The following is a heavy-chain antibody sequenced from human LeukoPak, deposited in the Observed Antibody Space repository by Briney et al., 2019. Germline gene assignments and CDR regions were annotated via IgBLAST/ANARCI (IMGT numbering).Heavy chain of an antibody. CDR1: GGSIRSGSFY. J-gene: IGHJ4*02. D-gene: IGHD6-19*01. Sequence: SQTLSLTCTVSGGSIRSGSFYWSWLRQPAGKGLEWIGRISTNEKTNYNPSLKSRVLISVDTSKNQCSLVLKSLTAADTAVYYCAMSSSVTPFDYWGQGTLVTVSS. CDR3: AMSSSVTPFDY. V-gene: IGHV4-61*02. CDR2: ISTNEKT.